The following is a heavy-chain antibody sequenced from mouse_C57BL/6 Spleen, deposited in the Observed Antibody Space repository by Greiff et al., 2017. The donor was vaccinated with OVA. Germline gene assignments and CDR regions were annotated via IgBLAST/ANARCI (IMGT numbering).Heavy chain of an antibody. V-gene: IGHV1-59*01. CDR1: GYTFTSYW. CDR3: ARSQYGTSSRRYFDV. D-gene: IGHD1-1*01. CDR2: IDPSDSYT. Sequence: QVQLQQPGAELVRPGTSVKLSCKASGYTFTSYWMHWVKQRPGQGLEWIGEIDPSDSYTNYNQKFKGKATLTVDKSSSTAYMKLSSLTSADAAVYYCARSQYGTSSRRYFDVWGTGTTVTVSS. J-gene: IGHJ1*03.